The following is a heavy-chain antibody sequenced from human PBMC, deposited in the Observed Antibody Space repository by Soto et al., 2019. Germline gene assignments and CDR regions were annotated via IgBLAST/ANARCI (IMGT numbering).Heavy chain of an antibody. CDR3: ALGYSSSWYDYYYYGMDV. J-gene: IGHJ6*02. CDR1: GGSISSSSYY. CDR2: IYYSGST. Sequence: SETLSLTCTVSGGSISSSSYYWGWIRQPPGKGLEWIGSIYYSGSTYYNPSLKSRVTISVDTSKNQFSLKLSSVTAADTAVYYCALGYSSSWYDYYYYGMDVWGQGTTVTVSS. D-gene: IGHD6-13*01. V-gene: IGHV4-39*07.